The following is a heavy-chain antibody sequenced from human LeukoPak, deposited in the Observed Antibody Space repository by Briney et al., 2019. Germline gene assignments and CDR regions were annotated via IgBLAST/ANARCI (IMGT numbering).Heavy chain of an antibody. CDR2: ISSSGSTI. D-gene: IGHD6-13*01. Sequence: GGSLRLSCAASGFTFSDYYMSWIRQAPGKGLEWVSYISSSGSTIYYADSVKGRFTISRDNAKNSLYLQMNSLRAEDTAVYYCARDGEQQLVHAFDIWGQGTMVTVSS. CDR3: ARDGEQQLVHAFDI. J-gene: IGHJ3*02. V-gene: IGHV3-11*04. CDR1: GFTFSDYY.